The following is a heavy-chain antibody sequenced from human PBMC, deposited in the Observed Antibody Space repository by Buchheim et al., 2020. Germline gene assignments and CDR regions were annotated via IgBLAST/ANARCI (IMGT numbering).Heavy chain of an antibody. V-gene: IGHV3-23*04. CDR2: ISGSGGST. J-gene: IGHJ4*02. CDR1: GFTFSNYG. D-gene: IGHD2-21*02. Sequence: VQLVESGGGVVQPGRSLRLSCGASGFTFSNYGMHWVRQAPGKGLEWVSAISGSGGSTYYADSVKGRFTISRDNSKNTLYLQMNSLRAEDTAVYYCAKVDSGIVVVTLDYWGQGTL. CDR3: AKVDSGIVVVTLDY.